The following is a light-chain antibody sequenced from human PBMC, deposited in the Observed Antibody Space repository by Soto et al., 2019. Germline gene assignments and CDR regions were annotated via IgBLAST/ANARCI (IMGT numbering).Light chain of an antibody. CDR1: SSDVGSYNL. CDR3: CSYAGSSTSVV. CDR2: EVS. J-gene: IGLJ2*01. Sequence: QSVLTQPASVSGSPGQSITISCTGTSSDVGSYNLVSWYQHHPGKAPKVMIYEVSKRPSGVSNRFSGSKSGNTASLTISGLQAEDEADYYCCSYAGSSTSVVFGGGTKLTVL. V-gene: IGLV2-23*02.